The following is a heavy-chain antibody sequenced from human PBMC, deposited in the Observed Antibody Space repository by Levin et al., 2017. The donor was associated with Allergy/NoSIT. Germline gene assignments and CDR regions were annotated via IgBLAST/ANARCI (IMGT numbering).Heavy chain of an antibody. V-gene: IGHV3-23*01. D-gene: IGHD1-26*01. CDR3: VLLGGATSTTMGYFNY. Sequence: PGGSLRLSCAASGFTFSSYAMSWVRQAPGKGLECVSPISASGGSTYYADSVKGRFTISRDNSKNTLYLQMNTLRAEDTAIYYCVLLGGATSTTMGYFNYWGQGTLVTVSS. J-gene: IGHJ4*03. CDR2: ISASGGST. CDR1: GFTFSSYA.